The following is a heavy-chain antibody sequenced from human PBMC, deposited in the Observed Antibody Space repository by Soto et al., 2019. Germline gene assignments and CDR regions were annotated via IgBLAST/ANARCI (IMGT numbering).Heavy chain of an antibody. CDR2: IIPILGIA. Sequence: QVQLVQSGAEVKKPGSSVKVSCKASGGTFSSYTISWVRQAPGQGLEWMGRIIPILGIANYAQKFQGRVTITADKSTSTAYMELSSLRSEDTAVYYCVRESPSYSGTTTAFDIWGQGTMVTVSS. V-gene: IGHV1-69*08. J-gene: IGHJ3*02. D-gene: IGHD1-1*01. CDR3: VRESPSYSGTTTAFDI. CDR1: GGTFSSYT.